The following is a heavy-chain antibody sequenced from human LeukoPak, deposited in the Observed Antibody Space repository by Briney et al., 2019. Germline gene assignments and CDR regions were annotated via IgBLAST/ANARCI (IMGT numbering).Heavy chain of an antibody. D-gene: IGHD3-9*01. CDR3: AKFGEILTGPNYYYYGMDV. CDR1: GFTFSSYA. V-gene: IGHV3-23*01. J-gene: IGHJ6*02. Sequence: GGSLRLSCAASGFTFSSYAMSWVRQAPGKGLEWVSAISGSGGSTYYADSVKGRFTISRDNSKNTLYLRMNSLRAEDTAVYYCAKFGEILTGPNYYYYGMDVWGQGTTVTVSS. CDR2: ISGSGGST.